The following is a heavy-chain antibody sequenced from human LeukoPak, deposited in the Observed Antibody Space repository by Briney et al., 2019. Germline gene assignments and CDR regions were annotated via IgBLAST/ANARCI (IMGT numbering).Heavy chain of an antibody. J-gene: IGHJ4*02. CDR3: ARDFRGYSGYGGNY. CDR2: ISSSSSYI. V-gene: IGHV3-21*01. Sequence: GGSLRLSCAASGFTFSSYSMNWVRQAPGKGLEWVSSISSSSSYIYYADSVKGRFTISRDDAKNSLYLQMNSLRAEDTAVYYCARDFRGYSGYGGNYWGQGTLVTVSS. CDR1: GFTFSSYS. D-gene: IGHD5-12*01.